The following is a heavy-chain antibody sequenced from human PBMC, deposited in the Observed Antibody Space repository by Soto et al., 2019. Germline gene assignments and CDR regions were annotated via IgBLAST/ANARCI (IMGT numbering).Heavy chain of an antibody. CDR3: AREYTAWPLAYGLDV. J-gene: IGHJ6*02. CDR2: ISSRSDI. V-gene: IGHV3-21*01. D-gene: IGHD2-2*02. Sequence: KTGGSLRLSCVGSGFTFSTYSINWVRQAPGKGLEWVSSISSRSDIYYADSVKGRFTISRDNAKNSVSLQMNSLRAEDTAVYYCAREYTAWPLAYGLDVWGQGTTVTAP. CDR1: GFTFSTYS.